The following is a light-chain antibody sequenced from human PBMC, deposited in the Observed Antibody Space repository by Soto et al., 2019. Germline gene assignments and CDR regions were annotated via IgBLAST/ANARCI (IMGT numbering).Light chain of an antibody. CDR1: QSVSSSY. CDR3: QHYGGSPLYT. V-gene: IGKV3-20*01. CDR2: GAS. J-gene: IGKJ2*01. Sequence: EMVLTQSPGTLSLSPGDRATLSCRASQSVSSSYLAWYQQKPGQAPRLLIYGASTRATDIPDRFSGSGSGADFTLTISRLEPEDFAVYYCQHYGGSPLYTFGQGTKLEI.